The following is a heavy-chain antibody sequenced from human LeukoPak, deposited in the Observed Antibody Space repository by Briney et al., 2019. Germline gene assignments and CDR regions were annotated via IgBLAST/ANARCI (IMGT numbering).Heavy chain of an antibody. Sequence: QPGVSLRLSCAASGFTFSSYAMSWVRQAPGKGLEWVSAISGSGGNTYHAYSVKGRFTIARDNSKNTLDLHMNSLGAEDTAVYYCAKDGFDSGDPTGFDYWGQGTLVTVSS. CDR2: ISGSGGNT. V-gene: IGHV3-23*01. J-gene: IGHJ4*02. D-gene: IGHD4-17*01. CDR3: AKDGFDSGDPTGFDY. CDR1: GFTFSSYA.